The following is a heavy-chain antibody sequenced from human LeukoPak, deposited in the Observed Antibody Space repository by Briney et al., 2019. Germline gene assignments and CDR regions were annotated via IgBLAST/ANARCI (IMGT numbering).Heavy chain of an antibody. D-gene: IGHD6-19*01. Sequence: ASVKVSCKASGYDFTSVGITWVRRAPGQGLEWMGWISPYNGNTRYAQKFQGRVAMTTDTSATTAYMELRGLRFNDTAVYYCARAGPGSGWYFDYWGQGTLVTVSS. J-gene: IGHJ4*02. CDR2: ISPYNGNT. V-gene: IGHV1-18*01. CDR3: ARAGPGSGWYFDY. CDR1: GYDFTSVG.